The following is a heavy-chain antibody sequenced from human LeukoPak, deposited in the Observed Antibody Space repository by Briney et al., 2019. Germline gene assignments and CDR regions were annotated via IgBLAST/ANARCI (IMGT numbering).Heavy chain of an antibody. V-gene: IGHV4-59*01. J-gene: IGHJ5*02. CDR1: GGSISGYY. Sequence: PSETLSLTCTVSGGSISGYYWSRIRQPPGKGLEWIGYIYYSGSTNYNPSLKSRVTISVDTSKNQFSLKLSSVTAADTAAYYCAGYGDYSSGYNWFDPWGQGTLVTVSS. CDR2: IYYSGST. CDR3: AGYGDYSSGYNWFDP. D-gene: IGHD4-17*01.